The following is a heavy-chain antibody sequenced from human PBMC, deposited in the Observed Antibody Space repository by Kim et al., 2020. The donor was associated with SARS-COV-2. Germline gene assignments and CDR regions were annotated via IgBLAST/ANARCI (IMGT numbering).Heavy chain of an antibody. CDR2: INHSGST. J-gene: IGHJ4*02. CDR3: ARGPLYGSGYHY. V-gene: IGHV4-34*01. D-gene: IGHD3-10*01. Sequence: SETLSLTCAVYGGSFSGYYWSWIRQPPGKGLEWIGEINHSGSTNYNPSLKSRVTISVDTSKNQFSLKLSSVTAADTAVYYCARGPLYGSGYHYWGQGTLVTVSS. CDR1: GGSFSGYY.